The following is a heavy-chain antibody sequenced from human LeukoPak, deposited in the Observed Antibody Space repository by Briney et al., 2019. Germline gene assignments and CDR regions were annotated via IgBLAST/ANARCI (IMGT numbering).Heavy chain of an antibody. Sequence: GSSVKVSCKASGGTFSSYAISWVRQAPGQGLEWMGGIIPIFGTANYAQKFQGRVTITTDESTSTAYMELSSLRSEDTAVYYCAREESLDYYYYYGMDVWGQGTTVTVSS. J-gene: IGHJ6*02. CDR1: GGTFSSYA. CDR3: AREESLDYYYYYGMDV. CDR2: IIPIFGTA. V-gene: IGHV1-69*05. D-gene: IGHD3-3*02.